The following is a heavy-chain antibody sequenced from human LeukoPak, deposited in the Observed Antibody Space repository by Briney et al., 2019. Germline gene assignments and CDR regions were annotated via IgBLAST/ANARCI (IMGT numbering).Heavy chain of an antibody. CDR2: IIPIFDTA. CDR3: ARGVVGATKYNWFDP. CDR1: GGTFSSYG. J-gene: IGHJ5*02. V-gene: IGHV1-69*13. Sequence: SVKVSCKASGGTFSSYGISWVRQAPGQGLEWMGGIIPIFDTANYAQKFQGRVTITADESTNTAYMQLSSLRSEDTAVYYCARGVVGATKYNWFDPWGQGTLVTVSS. D-gene: IGHD1-26*01.